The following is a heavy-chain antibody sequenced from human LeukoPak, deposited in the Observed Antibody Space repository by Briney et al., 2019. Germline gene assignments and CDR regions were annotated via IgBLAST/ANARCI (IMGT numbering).Heavy chain of an antibody. J-gene: IGHJ6*03. V-gene: IGHV3-30*02. CDR3: AKGFWDAPQNYYYYYYMDV. CDR1: GFTFSTYT. D-gene: IGHD3-3*01. Sequence: GGSLRLSCAASGFTFSTYTMHWVRQAPGKGLEWVAFIWCDGTNKYYSDSVKGRFTISRDNSKNTLYLQMNSLRAEDTAVYYCAKGFWDAPQNYYYYYYMDVWGKGTTVTISS. CDR2: IWCDGTNK.